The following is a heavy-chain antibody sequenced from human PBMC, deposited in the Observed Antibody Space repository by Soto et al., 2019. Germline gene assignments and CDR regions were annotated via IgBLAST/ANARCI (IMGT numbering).Heavy chain of an antibody. CDR2: IGTAGDT. CDR1: GFTFSSYD. V-gene: IGHV3-13*01. D-gene: IGHD6-13*01. CDR3: ARGIAAAGSVWFDP. J-gene: IGHJ5*02. Sequence: GGSLRLSCAASGFTFSSYDMHWVRQATGKGLEWVSAIGTAGDTYYPGSVKGRFTISRENAKNSLYLQMNSLRAEDTAVYYCARGIAAAGSVWFDPWGQGTLVTVSS.